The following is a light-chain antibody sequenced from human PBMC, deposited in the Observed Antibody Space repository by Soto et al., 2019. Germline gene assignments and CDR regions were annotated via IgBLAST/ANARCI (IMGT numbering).Light chain of an antibody. CDR3: QQHNNWLRYT. V-gene: IGKV3-15*01. CDR2: GAS. J-gene: IGKJ3*01. Sequence: EIGMTQSPATLSVSPGERATLSCRASQSVSSNLAWYQQKPGQAPRLLIYGASTRATGVPARFSGSGSGTEFTLTTSSLQSEDVAVYYWQQHNNWLRYTFGPGTKVDIK. CDR1: QSVSSN.